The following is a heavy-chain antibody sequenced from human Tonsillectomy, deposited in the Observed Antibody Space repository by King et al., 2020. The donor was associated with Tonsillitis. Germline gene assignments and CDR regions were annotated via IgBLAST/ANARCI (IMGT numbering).Heavy chain of an antibody. CDR1: GYTFTGYY. Sequence: VQLVESGAEVMKPGASVKVSCKASGYTFTGYYIHWVRQAPGQGLEWMGWINPNSGATNYAQNFQGRVTMTRDTSISTAYMELSSLRSDDTAVYYCSRTSDMVVVVAASLAAFDIWGQGTKVTVSS. J-gene: IGHJ3*02. CDR3: SRTSDMVVVVAASLAAFDI. D-gene: IGHD2-15*01. CDR2: INPNSGAT. V-gene: IGHV1-2*02.